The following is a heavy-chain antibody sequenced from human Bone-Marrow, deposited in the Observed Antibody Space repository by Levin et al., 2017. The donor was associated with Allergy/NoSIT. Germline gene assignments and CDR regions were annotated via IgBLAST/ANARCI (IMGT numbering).Heavy chain of an antibody. Sequence: SCAASGFTFTSYDMHWVRQVTGKGLEWVSAIGTDGDTYYPVSVKGRFTISRENAKKSVYLQMNNLRAGDTAVYYCARARRFNYYNGMDVWGQGTTVTVSS. CDR2: IGTDGDT. CDR3: ARARRFNYYNGMDV. J-gene: IGHJ6*02. CDR1: GFTFTSYD. V-gene: IGHV3-13*01. D-gene: IGHD3-16*01.